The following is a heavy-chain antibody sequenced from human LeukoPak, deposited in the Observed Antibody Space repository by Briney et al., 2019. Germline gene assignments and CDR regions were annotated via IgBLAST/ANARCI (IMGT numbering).Heavy chain of an antibody. D-gene: IGHD3-3*01. Sequence: ASVKVSCKASGYTFTSYGISWVRQAPGQGLEWMGWISAYNGNTNYAQKLQGRVTMTTGTSTSTAYMELRSLRSDDTAVYYCARVAALAGTATIFGVAYTNYGMDVWGQGTTVTVSS. CDR3: ARVAALAGTATIFGVAYTNYGMDV. CDR1: GYTFTSYG. J-gene: IGHJ6*02. CDR2: ISAYNGNT. V-gene: IGHV1-18*01.